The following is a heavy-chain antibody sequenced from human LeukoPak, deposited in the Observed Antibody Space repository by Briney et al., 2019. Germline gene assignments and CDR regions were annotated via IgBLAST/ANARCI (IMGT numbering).Heavy chain of an antibody. CDR1: RFTFSNAW. CDR3: TTDVDDPAYSGSYFDY. Sequence: PGGSLRLSCAASRFTFSNAWMSWVRQAPGKGLEYIGRIRSKTDGGTTDYNAPVKGRFSISRDDSRNTLYLQLHSLKTEDTGVYYCTTDVDDPAYSGSYFDYWGQGTLVTVSS. CDR2: IRSKTDGGTT. J-gene: IGHJ4*02. V-gene: IGHV3-15*01. D-gene: IGHD1-26*01.